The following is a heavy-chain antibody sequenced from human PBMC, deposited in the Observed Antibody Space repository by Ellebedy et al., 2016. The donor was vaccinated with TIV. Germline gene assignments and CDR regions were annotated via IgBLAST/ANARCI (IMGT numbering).Heavy chain of an antibody. CDR2: ISWNSGSI. V-gene: IGHV3-9*01. D-gene: IGHD2-21*02. CDR3: ARERDCGGDCYSYYYYGMDV. J-gene: IGHJ6*02. Sequence: SLKISXAASGFTFDDYAMHWVRQAPGKGLEWVSAISWNSGSIGYADSVKGRFTISRDNAKNSLYLQMNSLRAEDTAVYYCARERDCGGDCYSYYYYGMDVWGQGTTVTVSS. CDR1: GFTFDDYA.